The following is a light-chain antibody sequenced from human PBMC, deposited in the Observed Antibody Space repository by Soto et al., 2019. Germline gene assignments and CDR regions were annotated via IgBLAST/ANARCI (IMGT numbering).Light chain of an antibody. Sequence: EIVLTQSPGTLSLSPGERATLSCRASQSISSSYLAWYQQKPGQAPRLLIYGASTRATGIPDRFSGSGSGTDFTLTISRLEPEDFAVYYCKQFRTFGPGTKVDIK. CDR1: QSISSSY. CDR2: GAS. CDR3: KQFRT. V-gene: IGKV3-20*01. J-gene: IGKJ3*01.